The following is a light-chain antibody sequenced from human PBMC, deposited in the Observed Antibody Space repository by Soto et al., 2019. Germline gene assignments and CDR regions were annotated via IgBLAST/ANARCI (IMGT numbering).Light chain of an antibody. V-gene: IGKV1-6*01. CDR2: AAS. J-gene: IGKJ4*01. Sequence: AIQLTQSPSSLSASVGDRVTISCRASQGIGNDLAWYQQKPGKAPRLLIFAASNLQSGVPSRFSGSGSGTDFTLTISRLQPEDFATYYCQQANSFSLTFGGGTKVEIK. CDR1: QGIGND. CDR3: QQANSFSLT.